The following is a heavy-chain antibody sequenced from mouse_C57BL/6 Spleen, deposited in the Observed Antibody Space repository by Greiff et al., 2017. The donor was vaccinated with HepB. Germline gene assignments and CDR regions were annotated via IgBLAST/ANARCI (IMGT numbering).Heavy chain of an antibody. D-gene: IGHD1-1*01. CDR3: TVYYGSSWGYFDY. Sequence: EVMLVESGGGLVQPGGSMKLSCVASGFTFSNYWMNWVRQSPEKGLEWVAQIRLKSDNYATHYAESVKGRFTISRDDSKSSVYLQMNNLRAEDTGIYYCTVYYGSSWGYFDYWGQGTTLTVSS. CDR1: GFTFSNYW. CDR2: IRLKSDNYAT. V-gene: IGHV6-3*01. J-gene: IGHJ2*01.